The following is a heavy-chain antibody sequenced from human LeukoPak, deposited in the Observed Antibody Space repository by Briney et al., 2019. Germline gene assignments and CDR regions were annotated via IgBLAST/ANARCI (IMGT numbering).Heavy chain of an antibody. V-gene: IGHV3-30-3*01. D-gene: IGHD1-14*01. Sequence: GGSLRLSCAASGFTFSSYAMHWVRQAPGKGLEWVAVISYDGSNKYYADSVKGRFTISRDNSKNTLYLQMNSLRAEDTAVYYCAKEYSVRNQFDHWGQGTLVAVSS. CDR2: ISYDGSNK. J-gene: IGHJ4*02. CDR1: GFTFSSYA. CDR3: AKEYSVRNQFDH.